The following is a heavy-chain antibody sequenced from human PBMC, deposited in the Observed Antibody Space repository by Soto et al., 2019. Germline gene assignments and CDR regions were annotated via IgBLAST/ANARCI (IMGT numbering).Heavy chain of an antibody. CDR3: ARYGSGSYHYYYGMDV. Sequence: EVQLVESGGGLVLPGGSLRLSCAASGFTFRSYWMSWVRQAPGKGLEWVANIKEDGSEKYYVDSVKGRFTISRDNAKNSLYLQMNSLRAEDAAVYYCARYGSGSYHYYYGMDVWGQGTTVTVSS. CDR1: GFTFRSYW. V-gene: IGHV3-7*05. CDR2: IKEDGSEK. D-gene: IGHD3-10*01. J-gene: IGHJ6*02.